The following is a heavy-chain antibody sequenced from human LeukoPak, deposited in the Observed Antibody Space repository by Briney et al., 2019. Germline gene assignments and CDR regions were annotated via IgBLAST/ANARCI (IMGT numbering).Heavy chain of an antibody. J-gene: IGHJ4*02. CDR1: GFTFSSYA. Sequence: GGSLRLSCEASGFTFSSYAMNWVRQVPGKGLEWVSSITGSGSDTYFVDSVKGRFAISRDNSKNTLYLQLNSLRAEDTAVYYCAKGTEGYCSGTICYPFDYWGRGTLVTVSS. D-gene: IGHD2-15*01. CDR3: AKGTEGYCSGTICYPFDY. V-gene: IGHV3-23*01. CDR2: ITGSGSDT.